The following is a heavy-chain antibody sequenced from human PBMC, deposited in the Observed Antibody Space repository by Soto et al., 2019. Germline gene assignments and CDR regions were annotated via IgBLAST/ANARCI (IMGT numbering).Heavy chain of an antibody. CDR3: AREQGPLGVDP. J-gene: IGHJ5*02. Sequence: KASETLSLTCTVSGGSVSSGSYYWSWIRQPPGKGLEWIGYIYYSGSTNYNPSLKSRVTIPVDTSKNQFSLKLSSVTAADTAVYYCAREQGPLGVDPWGQGTLVTVSS. V-gene: IGHV4-61*01. CDR2: IYYSGST. CDR1: GGSVSSGSYY. D-gene: IGHD3-16*02.